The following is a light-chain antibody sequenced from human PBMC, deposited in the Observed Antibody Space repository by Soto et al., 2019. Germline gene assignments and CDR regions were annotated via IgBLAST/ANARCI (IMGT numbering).Light chain of an antibody. J-gene: IGLJ1*01. Sequence: QSALTQPASVSGSPGQSITISCHGTSSDIGFYDYVSWYQQYPGRAPRLIIYEVINRPSGVPDRFSGSKSGNTASLTISGLQTEDEADYYCCSYAGSYTYVFGTGTKLTVL. CDR1: SSDIGFYDY. V-gene: IGLV2-11*01. CDR2: EVI. CDR3: CSYAGSYTYV.